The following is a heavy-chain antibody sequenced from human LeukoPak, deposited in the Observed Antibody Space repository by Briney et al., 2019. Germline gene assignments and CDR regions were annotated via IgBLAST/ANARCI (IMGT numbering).Heavy chain of an antibody. J-gene: IGHJ4*02. CDR2: IKQYGSEK. CDR3: AGSGFDY. CDR1: GFTFSSYA. D-gene: IGHD2-15*01. Sequence: PGGSLRLSCAASGFTFSSYAMSWVRQAPGKGLEWVANIKQYGSEKYYVDSVKGRFTISRDNAKNSLYLQMNSLRAEDTAVYYCAGSGFDYWGQGTLVTVSS. V-gene: IGHV3-7*01.